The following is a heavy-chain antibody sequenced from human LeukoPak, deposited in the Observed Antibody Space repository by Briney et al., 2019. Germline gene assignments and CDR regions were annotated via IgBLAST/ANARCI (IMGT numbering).Heavy chain of an antibody. D-gene: IGHD3-3*01. CDR1: RFTFSSYG. V-gene: IGHV3-33*01. CDR2: IWYDGSNK. CDR3: ARDGSKDDFPDY. J-gene: IGHJ4*02. Sequence: GGSLRLSCAASRFTFSSYGMHWVRQAPSKGLEWVAVIWYDGSNKYYADSVKGRFTISRDNSKNTLYLQMNSLRAEDTAAYYCARDGSKDDFPDYWGQGTLVTVSS.